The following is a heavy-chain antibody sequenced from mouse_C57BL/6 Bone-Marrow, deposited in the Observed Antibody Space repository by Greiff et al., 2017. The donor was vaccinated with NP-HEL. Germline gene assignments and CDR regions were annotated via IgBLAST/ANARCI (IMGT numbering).Heavy chain of an antibody. CDR1: GISITTGNYR. J-gene: IGHJ1*03. CDR3: ARDQSYYGSGYFDV. CDR2: IYYSGTI. D-gene: IGHD1-1*01. Sequence: DVQLQESGPGLVKPSQTVFLTCTVTGISITTGNYRWSWIRQFPGNKLEWIGYIYYSGTITYNPSLTSRTTITRDTPKNQFFLEMNSLTAEDTATYYCARDQSYYGSGYFDVWGTGTTVTVSS. V-gene: IGHV3-5*01.